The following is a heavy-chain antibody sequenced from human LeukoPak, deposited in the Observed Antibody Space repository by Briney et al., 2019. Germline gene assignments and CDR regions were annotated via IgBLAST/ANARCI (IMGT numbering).Heavy chain of an antibody. D-gene: IGHD5-18*01. CDR3: ARHGDTAMVTLDY. J-gene: IGHJ4*02. CDR2: IYPGDSDT. Sequence: GESLKISCKGSGYSFTSYWIGWVRQMPGKGLEWMGIIYPGDSDTRYSPSLQGQVTISADKSISTAYLQWSSLKASDTAMYYCARHGDTAMVTLDYWGQGTLVTVSS. V-gene: IGHV5-51*01. CDR1: GYSFTSYW.